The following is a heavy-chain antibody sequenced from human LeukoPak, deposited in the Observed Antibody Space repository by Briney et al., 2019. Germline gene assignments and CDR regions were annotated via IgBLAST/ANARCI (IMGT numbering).Heavy chain of an antibody. CDR2: ISNRSSTI. Sequence: PGGSLTLSCVASGLTFSDYYMSWLRQAPGKGLEWVAYISNRSSTIYYADSVRGRFTISRYNAKNSLYLQMNRLRAEDTDVYYCAKDRISGYGSDWSSDAFDIWGQGTMVTVSS. CDR3: AKDRISGYGSDWSSDAFDI. D-gene: IGHD2-21*01. J-gene: IGHJ3*02. CDR1: GLTFSDYY. V-gene: IGHV3-11*01.